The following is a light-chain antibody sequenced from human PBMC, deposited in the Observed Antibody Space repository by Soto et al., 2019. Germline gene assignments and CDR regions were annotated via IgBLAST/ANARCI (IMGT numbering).Light chain of an antibody. CDR1: QSISSW. Sequence: DIQMTQSPSTLSASVGDRVAITCRASQSISSWLAWYQQKPGKAPNLLIYKGSSLESGVPSRFSGSGSGTEFTLTISSLQPDDFATYYCQQYSDYPLTFGGGTKVEI. J-gene: IGKJ4*01. CDR2: KGS. V-gene: IGKV1-5*03. CDR3: QQYSDYPLT.